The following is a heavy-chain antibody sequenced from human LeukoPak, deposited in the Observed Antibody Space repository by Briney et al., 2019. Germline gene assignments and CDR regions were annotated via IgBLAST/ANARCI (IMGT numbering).Heavy chain of an antibody. V-gene: IGHV3-21*01. Sequence: GGSLRLSCAASGFTFSSYSMTWVRQAPGKGLEWVSYISSSSSYIYYADSVKGRFTISRDNAKNSLYLQMNSLRAEDTAVYYCARLDYYYYYMDVWGKGTTVTVSS. CDR1: GFTFSSYS. J-gene: IGHJ6*03. D-gene: IGHD6-6*01. CDR3: ARLDYYYYYMDV. CDR2: ISSSSSYI.